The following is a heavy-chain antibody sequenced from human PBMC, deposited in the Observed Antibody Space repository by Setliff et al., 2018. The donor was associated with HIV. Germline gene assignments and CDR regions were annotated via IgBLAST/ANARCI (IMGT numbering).Heavy chain of an antibody. CDR1: GFIFRSEW. J-gene: IGHJ4*02. D-gene: IGHD3-3*01. Sequence: PGGSLRLSCAASGFIFRSEWMRWVRQAPGKGLEWVDNIKEEGSEEYYVDSVKGRFPIPRDNAKNSVYLQMNSLRAEDTALYYCARVALYYDFWSGYYSGPPDHWGQGTLVTVSS. V-gene: IGHV3-7*03. CDR3: ARVALYYDFWSGYYSGPPDH. CDR2: IKEEGSEE.